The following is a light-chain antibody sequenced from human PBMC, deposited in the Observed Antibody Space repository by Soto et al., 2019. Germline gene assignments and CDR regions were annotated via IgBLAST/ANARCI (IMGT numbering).Light chain of an antibody. CDR2: GAS. CDR1: QSIDTN. Sequence: QNTATPSLSQMQRATLSCIASQSIDTNLAWYQQKPGQAPRLLIYGASTRATGIPYRFSGSRSETGITLTIGGVEPEDFRLYCCQQYGSSPWAFGQGTKVDIK. CDR3: QQYGSSPWA. V-gene: IGKV3-20*01. J-gene: IGKJ1*01.